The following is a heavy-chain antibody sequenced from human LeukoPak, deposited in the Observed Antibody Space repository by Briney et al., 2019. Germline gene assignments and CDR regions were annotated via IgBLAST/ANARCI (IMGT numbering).Heavy chain of an antibody. V-gene: IGHV2-5*02. CDR3: AHISGSRYLDY. D-gene: IGHD3-10*01. J-gene: IGHJ4*02. CDR2: IYWDDEK. Sequence: ESGPTLVNPPQTLTLTGTFAGFSLSSGGVGVGWIRQPPGTALEGLALIYWDDEKRYNPSLKSRLTITKDTSKNQVVLTMTNMDPVGTATYYCAHISGSRYLDYWGQGTLVTVSS. CDR1: GFSLSSGGVG.